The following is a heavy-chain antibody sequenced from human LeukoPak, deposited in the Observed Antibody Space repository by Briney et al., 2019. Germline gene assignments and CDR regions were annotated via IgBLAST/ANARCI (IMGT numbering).Heavy chain of an antibody. V-gene: IGHV4-34*01. CDR2: INHSGST. Sequence: SETLSLTCTVSGGSFSSHYWSWIRQPPGKGLEWIGEINHSGSTNYNPSLKSRVTISVDTSKNQFSLKLSSVTAADTAVYYCARGPKEGIAARDMSAYFDYWGQGTLVTVSS. J-gene: IGHJ4*02. D-gene: IGHD6-6*01. CDR3: ARGPKEGIAARDMSAYFDY. CDR1: GGSFSSHY.